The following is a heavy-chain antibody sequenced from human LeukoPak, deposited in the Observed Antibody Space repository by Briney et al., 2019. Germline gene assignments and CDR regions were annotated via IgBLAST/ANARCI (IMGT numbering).Heavy chain of an antibody. CDR2: IYTSGST. CDR3: ASNYYDSSGYYANAFDI. J-gene: IGHJ3*02. CDR1: GGSISSYY. Sequence: PSETLSLTCTVPGGSISSYYWSWIRQPAGKGLEWIGRIYTSGSTNYNPSLKSRVTMSVDTSKNQFSLKLSSVTAADTAVYYCASNYYDSSGYYANAFDIWGQGTMVTVSS. D-gene: IGHD3-22*01. V-gene: IGHV4-4*07.